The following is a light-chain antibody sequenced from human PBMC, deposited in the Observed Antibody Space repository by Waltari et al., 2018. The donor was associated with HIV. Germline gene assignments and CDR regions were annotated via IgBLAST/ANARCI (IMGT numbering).Light chain of an antibody. V-gene: IGLV2-11*01. CDR2: DVN. Sequence: QSALTQPRSVSGSPGQSVNISCPGTSSDVGGYNYVSWYQQYPDKPPKLIIYDVNKRPSGVPHRFSGSKSGNTASLTISGLQTEDEADYYCCSYGDTYTSSKVIGGGTKLTVL. CDR1: SSDVGGYNY. CDR3: CSYGDTYTSSKV. J-gene: IGLJ3*02.